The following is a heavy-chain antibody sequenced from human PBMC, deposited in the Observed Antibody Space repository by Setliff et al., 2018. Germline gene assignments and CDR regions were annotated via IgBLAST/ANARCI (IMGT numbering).Heavy chain of an antibody. J-gene: IGHJ4*02. CDR2: IHYRGTT. CDR1: GASINSGSNY. Sequence: LSLTCTVSGASINSGSNYWGWIRQPPGKGLEWIGRIHYRGTTYSNASLASRLTLSVDTSKNQFSLKLTSVTAADTAVYYCARTGTYRYFDSWGQGSRVTVSS. V-gene: IGHV4-39*01. D-gene: IGHD1-7*01. CDR3: ARTGTYRYFDS.